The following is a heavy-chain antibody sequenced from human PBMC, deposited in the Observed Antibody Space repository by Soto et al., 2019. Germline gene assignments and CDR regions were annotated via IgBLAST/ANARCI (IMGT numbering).Heavy chain of an antibody. CDR3: ARDAGGPADY. CDR2: MYYSGST. D-gene: IGHD2-15*01. V-gene: IGHV4-59*01. J-gene: IGHJ4*02. CDR1: VESISIYY. Sequence: SETLSLTCTVSVESISIYYWSWIRQPPGKGLEWIGYMYYSGSTNYNPSLRSRVTISVDTSKNQFSLKLSSVTAADTAVYYCARDAGGPADYWGQGTLVTVSS.